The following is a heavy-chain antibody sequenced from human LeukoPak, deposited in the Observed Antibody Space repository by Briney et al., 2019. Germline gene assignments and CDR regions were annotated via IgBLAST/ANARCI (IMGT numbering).Heavy chain of an antibody. J-gene: IGHJ3*02. Sequence: GGSLRLSCAASGFTFSTYAMSWVRQAPGKGLEWVSVIDSGGSTYYADSVKGRFSISRDNSKNTLYLQMNSLRAEDTAVYYCARSLIDSSGYYSGAFDIWGQGTMVTVSS. CDR3: ARSLIDSSGYYSGAFDI. V-gene: IGHV3-53*01. D-gene: IGHD3-22*01. CDR2: IDSGGST. CDR1: GFTFSTYA.